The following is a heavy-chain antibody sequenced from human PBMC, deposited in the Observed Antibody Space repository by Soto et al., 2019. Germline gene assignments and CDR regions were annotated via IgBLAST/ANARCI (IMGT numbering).Heavy chain of an antibody. D-gene: IGHD1-20*01. V-gene: IGHV3-48*03. CDR2: ISASGDTV. CDR3: AALTVTGVVYV. Sequence: ERLVESGGGFLQPGESLRISCAASGFTSTGFELTWVRQVPGRGLEWVAYISASGDTVYYADSVQGRFTISRDNARKSLSLQMGSLRVEDTAIYYCAALTVTGVVYVWGQGTTVTVSS. J-gene: IGHJ6*02. CDR1: GFTSTGFE.